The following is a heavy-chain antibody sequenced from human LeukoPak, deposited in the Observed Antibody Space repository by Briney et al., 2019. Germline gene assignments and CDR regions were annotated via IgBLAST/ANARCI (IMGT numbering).Heavy chain of an antibody. CDR2: ISYDGSNK. Sequence: PGGSLRLSCAASGFTFSRYGMHWVRQAPGKGLEWVAVISYDGSNKYYVDSVKGRFTISKDNSKNTLYLQMNSLRAEDTAVYYCAREGSGSYSGFDYWGQGTLVTVSS. CDR1: GFTFSRYG. V-gene: IGHV3-30*03. D-gene: IGHD1-26*01. CDR3: AREGSGSYSGFDY. J-gene: IGHJ4*02.